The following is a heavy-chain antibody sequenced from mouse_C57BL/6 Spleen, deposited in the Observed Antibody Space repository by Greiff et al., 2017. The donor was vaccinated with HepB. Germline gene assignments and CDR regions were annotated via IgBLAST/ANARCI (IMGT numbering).Heavy chain of an antibody. CDR2: INPSSGYT. D-gene: IGHD2-4*01. CDR3: ARGKDDYDPYWYFDV. V-gene: IGHV1-7*01. CDR1: GYTFTSYW. Sequence: QVQLQQSGAELAKPGASVKLSCKASGYTFTSYWMHWVNQRPGQGLEWIGYINPSSGYTKYNQKFKDKATLTADKSSSTAYMQLSSLTYEDSAVYYCARGKDDYDPYWYFDVWGTGTTVTGSS. J-gene: IGHJ1*03.